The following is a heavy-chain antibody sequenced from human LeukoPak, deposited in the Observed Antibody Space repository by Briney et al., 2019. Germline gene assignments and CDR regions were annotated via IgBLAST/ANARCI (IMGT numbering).Heavy chain of an antibody. D-gene: IGHD2/OR15-2a*01. CDR3: ATERGIYAFDY. V-gene: IGHV3-20*04. CDR2: INWNGGST. Sequence: GGSLRLSCSASGFTFDDYGMSWVRQAPGKGLEWVSGINWNGGSTGYADSVKGRFTISRDNAKNSLYLQMNSLRAEDTALYYCATERGIYAFDYWGQGTLVTVSS. J-gene: IGHJ4*02. CDR1: GFTFDDYG.